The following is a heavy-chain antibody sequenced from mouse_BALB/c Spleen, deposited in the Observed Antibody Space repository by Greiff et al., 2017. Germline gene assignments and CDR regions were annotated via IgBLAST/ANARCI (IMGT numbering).Heavy chain of an antibody. CDR1: GYTFTSYW. CDR2: IAPGSGST. Sequence: DLVKPGASVKLSCKASGYTFTSYWINWIKQRPGQGLEWIGRIAPGSGSTYYNEMFKGKATLTVDTSSSTAYIQLSSLSSEDSAVYFCARVMGRGWYFDVWGAGTTVTVSS. J-gene: IGHJ1*01. CDR3: ARVMGRGWYFDV. V-gene: IGHV1S41*01. D-gene: IGHD2-3*01.